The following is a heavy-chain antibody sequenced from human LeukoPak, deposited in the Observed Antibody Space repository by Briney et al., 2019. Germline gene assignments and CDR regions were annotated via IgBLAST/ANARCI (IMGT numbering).Heavy chain of an antibody. D-gene: IGHD3-10*01. CDR2: IYYSGST. J-gene: IGHJ4*02. CDR3: ASGEDTAVDY. Sequence: SETLSLTCTVSGGSISSYYWSWIRKPPGKGLEWIGYIYYSGSTNYNPSLKSRVTISVDTSKNQFSRKLSSVTAADTAVYYCASGEDTAVDYWGQGTLVTVSS. CDR1: GGSISSYY. V-gene: IGHV4-59*08.